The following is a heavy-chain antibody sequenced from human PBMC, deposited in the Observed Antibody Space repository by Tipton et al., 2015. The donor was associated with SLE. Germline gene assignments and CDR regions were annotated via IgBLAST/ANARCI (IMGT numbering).Heavy chain of an antibody. Sequence: SLRLSCVMSGFSFSTHEMNWVRQAPGKGLEWVSYISDSGTIMSYADSVKGRFTVSRDNAKKSLYLQLDSLRAEDTAVYYCARDRRWEYYYGIDVWGQGTTVTVTS. J-gene: IGHJ6*02. V-gene: IGHV3-48*03. D-gene: IGHD4-23*01. CDR2: ISDSGTIM. CDR3: ARDRRWEYYYGIDV. CDR1: GFSFSTHE.